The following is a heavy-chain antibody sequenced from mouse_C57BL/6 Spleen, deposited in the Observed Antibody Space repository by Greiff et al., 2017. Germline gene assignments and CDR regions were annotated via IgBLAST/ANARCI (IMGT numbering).Heavy chain of an antibody. J-gene: IGHJ4*01. CDR1: GYSITSGYY. Sequence: ESGPGLVKPSQSLSLTCSVTGYSITSGYYWNWIRQFPGNKLEWMGYISYDGSNNYNPSLKNRISITRDTSKNQFFLKLNSVTTEDTATYYCARGLPHAMDYWGQGTSVTVSS. D-gene: IGHD2-2*01. CDR3: ARGLPHAMDY. V-gene: IGHV3-6*01. CDR2: ISYDGSN.